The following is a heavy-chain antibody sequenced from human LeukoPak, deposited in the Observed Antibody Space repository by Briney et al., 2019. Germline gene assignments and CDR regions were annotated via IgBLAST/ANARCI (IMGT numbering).Heavy chain of an antibody. CDR3: ARHFPRGSYYFDY. V-gene: IGHV4-59*08. J-gene: IGHJ4*02. Sequence: PSETLSLTCTVSGGSISSYYWSWIRQPPGKGLEWIGYIYYSGSTNYNPSLKRRVTISVDTSKNQFSLKLSSVTAADTAVYYCARHFPRGSYYFDYWGQGTLVTVSS. CDR2: IYYSGST. CDR1: GGSISSYY. D-gene: IGHD2/OR15-2a*01.